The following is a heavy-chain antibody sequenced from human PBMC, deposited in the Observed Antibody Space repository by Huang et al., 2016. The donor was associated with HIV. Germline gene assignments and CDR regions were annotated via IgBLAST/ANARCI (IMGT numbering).Heavy chain of an antibody. CDR3: ARPKMTATPSDSSWSYFDF. CDR2: VNHRGSA. CDR1: GGSFSGYF. V-gene: IGHV4-34*01. J-gene: IGHJ4*02. D-gene: IGHD3-10*01. Sequence: QVRLEQWGPNLLKPSDTLSLKCAVYGGSFSGYFWTWLRQSPVKGLEWIGEVNHRGSATHNPALRSRVSMSVDSSKKQFYLNLTSVTAADTAVYFCARPKMTATPSDSSWSYFDFWGRGTPVTVSS.